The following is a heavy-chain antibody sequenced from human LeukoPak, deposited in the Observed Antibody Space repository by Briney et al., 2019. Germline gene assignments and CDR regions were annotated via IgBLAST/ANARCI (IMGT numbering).Heavy chain of an antibody. CDR3: AREGYNWNPCDY. D-gene: IGHD1-20*01. Sequence: ASVKVSCKASGYAFTSYGISWVRQAPGQGLEWMGWISAYNGNTNYAQKLQGRVTITTDTSTSTAYMELRSLRSDDTAVYYCAREGYNWNPCDYWGQGTLVTVSS. J-gene: IGHJ4*02. V-gene: IGHV1-18*01. CDR1: GYAFTSYG. CDR2: ISAYNGNT.